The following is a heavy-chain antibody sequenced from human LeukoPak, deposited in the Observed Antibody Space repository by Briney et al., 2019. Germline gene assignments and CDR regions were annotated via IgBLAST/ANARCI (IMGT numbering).Heavy chain of an antibody. Sequence: PSETLSLTCTVSGGSISNYYWSWIRQPAGKGLEWIGRIYISGSSNYNPSLKSRVTMSVDTSKNQFSLKLSSVTAADTAVYYCARVDYTYFDYWGQGTLVTVSS. V-gene: IGHV4-4*07. CDR1: GGSISNYY. J-gene: IGHJ4*02. CDR3: ARVDYTYFDY. D-gene: IGHD4-11*01. CDR2: IYISGSS.